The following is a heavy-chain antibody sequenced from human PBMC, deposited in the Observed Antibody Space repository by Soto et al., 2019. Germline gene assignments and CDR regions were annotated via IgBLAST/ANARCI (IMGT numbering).Heavy chain of an antibody. D-gene: IGHD1-1*01. V-gene: IGHV4-30-4*01. CDR1: GGSISSGDYY. CDR3: ASLTRDWNDEERLDY. J-gene: IGHJ4*02. CDR2: IYYSGST. Sequence: QVQLQESGPGLVKPSQTLSLTCTVSGGSISSGDYYWSWIRQPPGKGLEWIGYIYYSGSTYYNPSLKSRVTISVDTSKNQFSLKLSSVTAAVTAVYYCASLTRDWNDEERLDYWGQGTLVTVSS.